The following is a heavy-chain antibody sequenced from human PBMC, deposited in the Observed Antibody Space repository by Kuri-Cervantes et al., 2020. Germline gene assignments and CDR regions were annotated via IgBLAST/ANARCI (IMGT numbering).Heavy chain of an antibody. V-gene: IGHV4-39*01. CDR3: ARGLGYYYGYFDY. CDR1: GGSISRSNYY. D-gene: IGHD3-22*01. CDR2: IYYSGSP. Sequence: GSLRLSCTVSGGSISRSNYYWGWILQPPGKGLEWIGSIYYSGSPYYNPSLKSRVTISVDTSKNQFTLKLSSVTAADTAVYYCARGLGYYYGYFDYWGQGTLVTVSS. J-gene: IGHJ4*02.